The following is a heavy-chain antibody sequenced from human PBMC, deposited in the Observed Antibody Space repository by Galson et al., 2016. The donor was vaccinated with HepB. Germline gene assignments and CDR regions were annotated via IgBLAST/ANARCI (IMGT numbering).Heavy chain of an antibody. D-gene: IGHD6-13*01. CDR2: TYYWSKWYN. J-gene: IGHJ4*02. Sequence: CAISGDSVSSNNAGWNWIRQSPSRGLEWLGKTYYWSKWYNDYSVSLKGRITITSDTSKNQFSLHLNSVTPEDTAVYYCVRLVGNSWLDYWGQGSLVTVSS. CDR3: VRLVGNSWLDY. V-gene: IGHV6-1*01. CDR1: GDSVSSNNAG.